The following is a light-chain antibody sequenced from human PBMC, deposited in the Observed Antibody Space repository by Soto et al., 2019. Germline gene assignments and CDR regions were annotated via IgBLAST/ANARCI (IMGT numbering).Light chain of an antibody. J-gene: IGLJ2*01. CDR2: EVT. V-gene: IGLV2-14*02. CDR3: STWDASLNALI. Sequence: QSALTQPASVSGSPGQSITISCTGTRGDVGSYNLVSWYQQHPDKAPKLLIFEVTNRPSGVSDRFSGSKSGTSASLAISGLQSDDEADYYCSTWDASLNALIFGGGTKLTVL. CDR1: RGDVGSYNL.